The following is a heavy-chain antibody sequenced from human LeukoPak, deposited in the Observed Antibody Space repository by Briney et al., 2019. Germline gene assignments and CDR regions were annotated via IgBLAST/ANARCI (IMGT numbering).Heavy chain of an antibody. V-gene: IGHV3-48*03. CDR1: GFTFSSYE. CDR3: ARDYYDSSGYYY. D-gene: IGHD3-22*01. Sequence: PGGSLRLSCAASGFTFSSYEMNWVRQAPGKGLEWVSYISSSGSTIYYADSVKGRFTISRDSAKNSLYLQMNSLRAEDTAVYYCARDYYDSSGYYYWGQGTLVTVSS. J-gene: IGHJ4*02. CDR2: ISSSGSTI.